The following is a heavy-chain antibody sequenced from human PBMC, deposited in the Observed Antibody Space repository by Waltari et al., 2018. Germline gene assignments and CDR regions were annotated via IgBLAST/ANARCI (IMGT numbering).Heavy chain of an antibody. CDR2: MNPNNTKT. Sequence: QVQLVQSGAELRRPGASVKVSCQASGYNFISHDINWVRQAPGQGLEWVGWMNPNNTKTGAAHKFQGRITMTRNTSTNTAYMELTSLKSDDTAVYYCARDGALTAAPFRWFDTWGQGTLVTVSS. D-gene: IGHD6-13*01. CDR1: GYNFISHD. CDR3: ARDGALTAAPFRWFDT. V-gene: IGHV1-8*01. J-gene: IGHJ5*02.